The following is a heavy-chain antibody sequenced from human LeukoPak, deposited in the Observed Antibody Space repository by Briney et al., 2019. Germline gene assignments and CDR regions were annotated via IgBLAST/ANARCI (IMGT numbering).Heavy chain of an antibody. J-gene: IGHJ6*02. D-gene: IGHD6-19*01. CDR2: ISSSSSYI. V-gene: IGHV3-21*01. CDR1: GFTFSSYS. Sequence: GGSLRLSCAASGFTFSSYSMNWVRQAPGKGLEWVSSISSSSSYIYYADSVKGRFTISRDYAKNSLYLQMNSLRAEDTAVYYCARDPGIAVAGTMGYYYGMDVWGQGTTVTVSS. CDR3: ARDPGIAVAGTMGYYYGMDV.